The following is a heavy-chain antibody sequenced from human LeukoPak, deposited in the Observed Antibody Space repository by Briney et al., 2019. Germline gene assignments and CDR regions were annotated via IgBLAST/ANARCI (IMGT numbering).Heavy chain of an antibody. J-gene: IGHJ4*02. CDR2: IRYDGSNK. D-gene: IGHD6-19*01. V-gene: IGHV3-30*02. Sequence: GGSLRLSCAASGFTFSSYGMHWVRQAPGKGLEWVAFIRYDGSNKYYVDSVKGRFTISRDNSKNTLYLQMNSLRAEDTAVYYCATGPSRGWYGRLDYWGQGTLVTVSS. CDR3: ATGPSRGWYGRLDY. CDR1: GFTFSSYG.